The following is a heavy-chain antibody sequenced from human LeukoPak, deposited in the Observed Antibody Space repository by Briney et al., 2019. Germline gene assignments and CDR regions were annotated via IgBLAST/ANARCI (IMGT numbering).Heavy chain of an antibody. CDR1: ELTFSSYA. CDR2: ISGSGGST. J-gene: IGHJ4*02. CDR3: AKDRLPLSSAYYYVPFDY. D-gene: IGHD3-22*01. V-gene: IGHV3-23*01. Sequence: PGASLRLSCAASELTFSSYAMSWVRQAPGKGLEWVSAISGSGGSTYYADSVKGRFTISRDNSKNTLYLQMHSLRAEDTAVYYCAKDRLPLSSAYYYVPFDYWGQGTLVTVSS.